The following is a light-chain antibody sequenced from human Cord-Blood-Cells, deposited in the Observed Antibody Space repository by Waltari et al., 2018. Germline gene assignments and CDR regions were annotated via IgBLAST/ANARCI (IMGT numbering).Light chain of an antibody. CDR2: AAS. Sequence: DRVTITCRASQSISSYLNWYQQKPGKAPKLLIYAASSLQSGVPSRFSGSGSGTDFTLTISSLQPEEFATYYCQQSYSTLLTFGGGTKVEIK. J-gene: IGKJ4*01. CDR3: QQSYSTLLT. CDR1: QSISSY. V-gene: IGKV1-39*01.